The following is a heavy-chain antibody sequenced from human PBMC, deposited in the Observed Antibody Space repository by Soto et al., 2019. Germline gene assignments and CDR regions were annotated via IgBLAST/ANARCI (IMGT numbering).Heavy chain of an antibody. D-gene: IGHD6-13*01. CDR2: IIPIFGTA. J-gene: IGHJ5*02. Sequence: ASVKVSCKASGGTFSSYAISWVRQAPGQGLEWMGGIIPIFGTANYAQKFQGRVTITADESTSTAYMELSSLRSEDTAVYYCARDVAAALDPWGQGTLVTVSS. CDR1: GGTFSSYA. CDR3: ARDVAAALDP. V-gene: IGHV1-69*13.